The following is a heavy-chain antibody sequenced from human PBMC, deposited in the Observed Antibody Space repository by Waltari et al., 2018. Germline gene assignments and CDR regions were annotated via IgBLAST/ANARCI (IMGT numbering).Heavy chain of an antibody. J-gene: IGHJ6*02. CDR2: ISWNSGSI. CDR3: AKGEELRYYYYGMDV. D-gene: IGHD1-7*01. V-gene: IGHV3-9*01. Sequence: EVQLVESGGGLVQPGRSLRLSCAASGFTFDAYAMHWVRQAPGKGLEWVSGISWNSGSIGYADSVKGRFTISRDNAKNSLYLQMNSLRAEDTALYYCAKGEELRYYYYGMDVWGQGTTVTVSS. CDR1: GFTFDAYA.